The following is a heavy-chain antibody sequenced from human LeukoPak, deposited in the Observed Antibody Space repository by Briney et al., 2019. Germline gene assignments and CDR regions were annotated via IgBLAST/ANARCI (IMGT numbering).Heavy chain of an antibody. CDR2: INPNSGGT. Sequence: ASVKVSCKASGYTFTGYYMHWVRQAPGQGLEWIGRINPNSGGTNYAQKFQGRVTMTRDTSISTAYMELSSLRSDDTAVYYCARNLGNWFDPWGQGTLVTVSS. D-gene: IGHD7-27*01. CDR1: GYTFTGYY. CDR3: ARNLGNWFDP. J-gene: IGHJ5*02. V-gene: IGHV1-2*02.